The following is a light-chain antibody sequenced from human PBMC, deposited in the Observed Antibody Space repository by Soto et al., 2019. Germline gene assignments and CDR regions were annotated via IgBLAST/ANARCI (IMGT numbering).Light chain of an antibody. J-gene: IGKJ4*01. CDR2: DAS. CDR1: QTISSY. Sequence: EIVLTQSPATLSLSPGERATLSCRASQTISSYLAWYQQKPGQAPRLLIYDASNRAAGIPARFSGFGSGTDFTLTISILEPEDVSIYYCQQRTNWPLTFGGGTNVEIK. CDR3: QQRTNWPLT. V-gene: IGKV3-11*01.